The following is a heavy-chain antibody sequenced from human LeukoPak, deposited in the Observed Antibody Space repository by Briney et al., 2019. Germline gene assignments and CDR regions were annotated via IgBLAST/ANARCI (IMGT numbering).Heavy chain of an antibody. CDR3: ATYSSLNRREFQY. D-gene: IGHD3-22*01. CDR2: LKTDGSEK. J-gene: IGHJ1*01. Sequence: GGSLRLSCEGSGFTFSNYGMGGVRRAPGKGLQGGANLKTDGSEKYYVDSVKGRFTIPRDNAKNPLYLQMNRLRAEDTAVYYCATYSSLNRREFQYWGQGTLLTVSS. V-gene: IGHV3-7*01. CDR1: GFTFSNYG.